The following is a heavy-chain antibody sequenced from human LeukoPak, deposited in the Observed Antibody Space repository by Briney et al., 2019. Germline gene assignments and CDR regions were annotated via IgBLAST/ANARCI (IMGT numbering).Heavy chain of an antibody. CDR2: ISGSGGST. CDR3: AKDAGITMIEADNWFDP. J-gene: IGHJ5*02. D-gene: IGHD3-22*01. Sequence: GGSLRLSCAASGFTFSSYAMSWVRQAPGKGLEWVSAISGSGGSTYYADSVKGRFTISRDNSKNTLYLQMNSLRAEDTAVYYCAKDAGITMIEADNWFDPWGQGTLVTVSS. CDR1: GFTFSSYA. V-gene: IGHV3-23*01.